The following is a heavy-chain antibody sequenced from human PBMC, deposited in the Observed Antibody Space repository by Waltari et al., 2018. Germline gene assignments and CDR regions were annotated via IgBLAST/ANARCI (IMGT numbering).Heavy chain of an antibody. CDR2: IKQDGSEK. D-gene: IGHD2-2*01. CDR3: ATVVSGSSTGWYPEYFQH. V-gene: IGHV3-7*01. J-gene: IGHJ1*01. CDR1: GVTFSNYW. Sequence: EVQLVESGGGLVQPGGSLSLSCAASGVTFSNYWMSWGRQAPGKGLGWVANIKQDGSEKYYVDSVKDRFTISRDNAKNSLYLQMTNLRAEDTAVYYCATVVSGSSTGWYPEYFQHWGQGSLVTVSS.